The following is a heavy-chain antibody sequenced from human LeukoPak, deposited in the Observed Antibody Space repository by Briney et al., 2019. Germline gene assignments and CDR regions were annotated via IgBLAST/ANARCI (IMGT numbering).Heavy chain of an antibody. CDR1: GFTFSSYA. J-gene: IGHJ4*02. D-gene: IGHD6-19*01. CDR2: ISGSGGST. Sequence: QPGGSLRLSCAASGFTFSSYAMSWVRQAPGKGLEWVSAISGSGGSTYYADSVKGRFTISRDNSKNTLYLQMNSLRAEDTAVYYCAINIAVAGLGEGYWGQGTLVTVSS. V-gene: IGHV3-23*01. CDR3: AINIAVAGLGEGY.